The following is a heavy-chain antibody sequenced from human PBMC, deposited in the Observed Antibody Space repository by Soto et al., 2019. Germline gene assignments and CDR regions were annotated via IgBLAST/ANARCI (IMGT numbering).Heavy chain of an antibody. V-gene: IGHV3-30-3*01. Sequence: QVQLVESGGGVVQPGRSLRLSCAASGFTFSSYAMHWVRQAPGKGLEGVAVISYDGSNKYYADSVKGRFTISRDNSKNTLYLQMNSLRAEDTAVYYCARVRGDGYNFGGMDVWGQGTTVTVSS. D-gene: IGHD5-12*01. J-gene: IGHJ6*02. CDR3: ARVRGDGYNFGGMDV. CDR1: GFTFSSYA. CDR2: ISYDGSNK.